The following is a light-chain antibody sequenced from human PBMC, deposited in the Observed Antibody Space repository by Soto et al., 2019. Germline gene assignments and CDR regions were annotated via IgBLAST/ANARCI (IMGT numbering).Light chain of an antibody. CDR2: EVS. CDR1: QSLVSSNGNTY. Sequence: DVVMTQSPLSLPVTLGQPASISCRSSQSLVSSNGNTYLNWFQQRPGQSPRRLIYEVSNRDSGVPDRFSGSGSDTDFTLEISRVEAEDVGVYYCMQGSHWPYTFGQGTKLEIK. J-gene: IGKJ2*01. CDR3: MQGSHWPYT. V-gene: IGKV2-30*01.